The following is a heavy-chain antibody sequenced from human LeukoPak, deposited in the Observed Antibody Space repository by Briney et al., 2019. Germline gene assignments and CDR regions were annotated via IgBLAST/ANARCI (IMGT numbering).Heavy chain of an antibody. CDR1: GYTFTDYY. J-gene: IGHJ6*03. D-gene: IGHD3-10*01. CDR3: ARGVRPQGNYYGSGSYSLGYYYYMDV. CDR2: INPSSGGT. Sequence: ASVKVSCKASGYTFTDYYMHWVRQAPGQGLEWMGWINPSSGGTNYAQKFQGRVTMTRDTSISTAYMELSRLRSDDTAVYYCARGVRPQGNYYGSGSYSLGYYYYMDVWGKGTTVTVSS. V-gene: IGHV1-2*02.